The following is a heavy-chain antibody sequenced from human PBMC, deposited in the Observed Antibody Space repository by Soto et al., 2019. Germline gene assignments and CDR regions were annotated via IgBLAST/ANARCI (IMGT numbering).Heavy chain of an antibody. J-gene: IGHJ5*02. V-gene: IGHV1-18*01. Sequence: QVQLVQSGAEVKKPGASVKVSCKASDTFTSYGISWVRQAPGQGLEWMGRISAYNGNTNYAQKLQGRVTMTTDTSTSTAYMELRSLRSDDPAVYYCARVVGALGHWFDPWGQGTLVTVSS. CDR2: ISAYNGNT. CDR3: ARVVGALGHWFDP. CDR1: DTFTSYG. D-gene: IGHD1-26*01.